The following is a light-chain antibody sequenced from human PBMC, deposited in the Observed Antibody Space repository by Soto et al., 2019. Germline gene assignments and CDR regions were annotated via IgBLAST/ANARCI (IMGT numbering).Light chain of an antibody. V-gene: IGKV4-1*01. CDR2: WAS. J-gene: IGKJ2*01. CDR1: QSVLYSSNNKNH. Sequence: DIVMTQSPDSLAVSLGERATINCKSSQSVLYSSNNKNHLAWYQQRPGQPPKLLIYWASTRESGVPDRFSGSGSGTDFTLTITSLKAEDVAVYYCQQYESTPPTFGQGTKLEIK. CDR3: QQYESTPPT.